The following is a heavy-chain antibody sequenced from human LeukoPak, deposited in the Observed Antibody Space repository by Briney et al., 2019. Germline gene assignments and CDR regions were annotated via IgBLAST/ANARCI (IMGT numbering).Heavy chain of an antibody. CDR1: GYTLTELS. J-gene: IGHJ4*02. V-gene: IGHV1-24*01. Sequence: ASVKVSCKVSGYTLTELSMHWVRQAPGKGLEWMGGFDPEDGETIYAQKFQGRVTMTEDTSTDTAYMELSSLRSEDTAVYYCATDLYGSGGLTYGGQGTLVTVSS. CDR2: FDPEDGET. CDR3: ATDLYGSGGLTY. D-gene: IGHD3-10*01.